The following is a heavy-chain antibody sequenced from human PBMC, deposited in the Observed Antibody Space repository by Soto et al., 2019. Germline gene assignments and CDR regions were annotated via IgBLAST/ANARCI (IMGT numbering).Heavy chain of an antibody. V-gene: IGHV4-39*01. J-gene: IGHJ4*02. D-gene: IGHD6-19*01. CDR1: GGSISSSSYY. CDR2: IYYSGST. CDR3: ASRENEIAVAGYFDY. Sequence: SETLSLTCTVSGGSISSSSYYWGWIRQPPGKGLEWIGSIYYSGSTYYNPSLKSRVTISVDTSKNQFPLKLSSVTAADTAVYYCASRENEIAVAGYFDYWGQGTLVT.